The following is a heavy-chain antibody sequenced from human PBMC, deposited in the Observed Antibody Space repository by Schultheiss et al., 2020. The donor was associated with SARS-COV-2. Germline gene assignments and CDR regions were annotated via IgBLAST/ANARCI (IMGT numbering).Heavy chain of an antibody. CDR2: INHSGST. CDR1: GGSFSGYY. V-gene: IGHV4-34*01. CDR3: ARERGGHYDFWSGYHDAFDI. J-gene: IGHJ3*02. Sequence: SETLSLTCAVYGGSFSGYYWSWIRQPPGKGLEWIGEINHSGSTNYNPSLKSRVTISVDTSKNQFSLKLSSVTAADTAVYYCARERGGHYDFWSGYHDAFDIWGQGTMVTVSS. D-gene: IGHD3-3*01.